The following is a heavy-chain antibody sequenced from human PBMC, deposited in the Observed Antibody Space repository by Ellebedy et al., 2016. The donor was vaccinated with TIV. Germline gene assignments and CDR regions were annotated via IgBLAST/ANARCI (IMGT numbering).Heavy chain of an antibody. CDR3: ARIGRGYSGYGESYYFDY. V-gene: IGHV1-18*01. CDR1: GYTFTSYG. CDR2: ISAYNGNT. Sequence: ASVKVSXXASGYTFTSYGISWVRQAPGQGLEWMGWISAYNGNTNYAQKLQGRVTMTTDTSTSTAYMELRSLRSDDTAVYYCARIGRGYSGYGESYYFDYWGQGTLVTVSS. J-gene: IGHJ4*02. D-gene: IGHD5-12*01.